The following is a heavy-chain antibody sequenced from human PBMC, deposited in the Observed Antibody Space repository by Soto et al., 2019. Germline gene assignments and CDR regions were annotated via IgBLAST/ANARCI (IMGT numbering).Heavy chain of an antibody. J-gene: IGHJ4*02. Sequence: GASVKVSCKASGYIFTDYYMHWVRQAPGQELGWMGRINPNSGGTNYAQKLQARVTMTTDTSTSTAYMELRSLISDDTAVYYCARDYYDSSGSLLGREYWGQGTLVTVSS. CDR3: ARDYYDSSGSLLGREY. CDR2: INPNSGGT. V-gene: IGHV1-2*06. D-gene: IGHD3-22*01. CDR1: GYIFTDYY.